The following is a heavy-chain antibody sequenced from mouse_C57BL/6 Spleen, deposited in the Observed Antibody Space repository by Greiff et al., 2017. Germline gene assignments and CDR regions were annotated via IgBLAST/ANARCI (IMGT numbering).Heavy chain of an antibody. D-gene: IGHD1-1*01. CDR2: INYDGSST. Sequence: EVMLVESEGGLVQPGSSMKLSCTASGFTFSDYYMAWVRQVPEKGLEWVANINYDGSSTYYLDSLKSRFIISRDNAKNILYLQMSSLKSEDTATYYCAREGYGSSGYFDVWGTGTTVTVSS. CDR3: AREGYGSSGYFDV. V-gene: IGHV5-16*01. J-gene: IGHJ1*03. CDR1: GFTFSDYY.